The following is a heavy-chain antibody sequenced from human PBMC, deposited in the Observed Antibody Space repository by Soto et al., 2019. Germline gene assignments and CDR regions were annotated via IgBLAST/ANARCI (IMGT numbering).Heavy chain of an antibody. Sequence: SETLSLTCTVSNDSISSYYWSWIRQPPGKGLEWIGYIYYSGITNYNPSLKSRVTISIDTSKNQFSLKLSSVTAADTAVYYCARVRDFWSGYYWFDPWGQGTLPTVSS. D-gene: IGHD3-3*01. CDR1: NDSISSYY. V-gene: IGHV4-59*01. CDR3: ARVRDFWSGYYWFDP. CDR2: IYYSGIT. J-gene: IGHJ5*02.